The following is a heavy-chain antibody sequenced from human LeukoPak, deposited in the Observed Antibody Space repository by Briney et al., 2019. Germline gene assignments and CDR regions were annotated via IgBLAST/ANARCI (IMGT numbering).Heavy chain of an antibody. V-gene: IGHV3-21*04. J-gene: IGHJ4*02. D-gene: IGHD3-16*02. Sequence: GGSLRLSCAASGFTFSSYNINWVRQAPGKGLEWVSSISSSSSYIYYADSVKGRFTISRDNSKNTLYLQMNSLRAEDTAVYYCAKDRGAYYDYVWGSYRMPDDYWGQGTLVTVSS. CDR1: GFTFSSYN. CDR3: AKDRGAYYDYVWGSYRMPDDY. CDR2: ISSSSSYI.